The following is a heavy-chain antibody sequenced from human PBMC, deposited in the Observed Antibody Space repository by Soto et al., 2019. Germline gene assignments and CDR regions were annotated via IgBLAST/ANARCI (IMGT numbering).Heavy chain of an antibody. Sequence: QVHLLLQSGAEVKKPGSSVKVSCKASGGTPSNSAISWVRQAPGQGLEWMGGIIPVFGLVKYAQNFQGRVTITADEFTNTAYMELSSLRPEDTAVYYCAGGRIVVVGSRAYYGMDVWGQGTTVTVPS. CDR1: GGTPSNSA. V-gene: IGHV1-69*01. CDR3: AGGRIVVVGSRAYYGMDV. D-gene: IGHD3-22*01. CDR2: IIPVFGLV. J-gene: IGHJ6*02.